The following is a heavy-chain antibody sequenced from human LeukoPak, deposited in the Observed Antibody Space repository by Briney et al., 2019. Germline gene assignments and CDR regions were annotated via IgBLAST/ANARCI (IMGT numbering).Heavy chain of an antibody. CDR2: IIPIFGTA. Sequence: ASVNVSCKASGGTFSSYAISWVRQAPGQGLEWMGGIIPIFGTANYAQKFQGRVTITADESTSTAYMELSSLRSEDTAVYYCARDSYGGNFRGLGSAFDIWGQGTMVTVSS. D-gene: IGHD4-23*01. V-gene: IGHV1-69*13. CDR3: ARDSYGGNFRGLGSAFDI. CDR1: GGTFSSYA. J-gene: IGHJ3*02.